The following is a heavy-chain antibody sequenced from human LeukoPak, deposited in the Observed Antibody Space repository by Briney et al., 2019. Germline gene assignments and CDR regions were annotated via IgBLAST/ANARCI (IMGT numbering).Heavy chain of an antibody. CDR3: ARITRYYYYMDV. CDR2: IYYSGST. J-gene: IGHJ6*03. V-gene: IGHV4-30-4*08. CDR1: GGSISSGDYY. Sequence: PSQTLSLTCTVSGGSISSGDYYWSWIRQPPGKGLEWIGYIYYSGSTYYNPSLKSQVTISVDTSKNQFSLKLSSVTAADTAVYYCARITRYYYYMDVWGKGTTVTVSS. D-gene: IGHD1-1*01.